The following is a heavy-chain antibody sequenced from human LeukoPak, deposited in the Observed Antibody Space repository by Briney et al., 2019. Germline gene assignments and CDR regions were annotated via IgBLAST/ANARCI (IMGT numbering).Heavy chain of an antibody. Sequence: SETLSLTCTVSGGSISPYYWSWSRQSPGKGLEWIGYIHNSGTTNYNPSLKSRVTMSIDTSKNQFSLKLGSVTAADTAVYYCARVGDWNDLVYWGQGTLVTVSS. CDR3: ARVGDWNDLVY. CDR2: IHNSGTT. D-gene: IGHD1-1*01. CDR1: GGSISPYY. J-gene: IGHJ4*02. V-gene: IGHV4-59*01.